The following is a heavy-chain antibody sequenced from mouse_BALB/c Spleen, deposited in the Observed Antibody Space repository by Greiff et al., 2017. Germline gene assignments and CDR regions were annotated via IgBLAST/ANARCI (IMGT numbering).Heavy chain of an antibody. V-gene: IGHV3-1*02. CDR3: ARSTSAKDY. CDR2: IHYSGST. Sequence: EVHLVESGPDLVKPSQSLSLTCTVTGYSITSGNIWHWIRQCPGNKLEWMGYIHYSGSTNYNPSIKRRISITRDTSKNQFFLQLNSVTTEDTATCYCARSTSAKDYWGQGTTLTVSS. D-gene: IGHD1-2*01. CDR1: GYSITSGNI. J-gene: IGHJ2*01.